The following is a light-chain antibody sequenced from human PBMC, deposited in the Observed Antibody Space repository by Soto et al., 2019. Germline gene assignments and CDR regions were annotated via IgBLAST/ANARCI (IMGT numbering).Light chain of an antibody. CDR1: SSAVGGYNY. Sequence: QFVLTQPASVSGSPGQSITISCTETSSAVGGYNYVSWYQQYPGKAPKLMIYEVSNRPSGVSNRFSGSKSGNTASLTISGLQADDEADYYCSSYTSSSTPLVFGTGTKVTVL. J-gene: IGLJ1*01. V-gene: IGLV2-14*01. CDR2: EVS. CDR3: SSYTSSSTPLV.